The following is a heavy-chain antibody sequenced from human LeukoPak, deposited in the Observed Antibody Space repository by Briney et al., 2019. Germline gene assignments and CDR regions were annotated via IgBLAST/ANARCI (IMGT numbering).Heavy chain of an antibody. J-gene: IGHJ4*02. Sequence: GGSLRLSSAASGFTFSSYAMSWVRQAPGKGLEWVSAISGSGGSTYYADSVKGRFTISRDNSKNTLYLQMNSLRAEDTAVYYCAKEEGRCGGDYDSSGYPANYWGQGTLVTVSS. CDR1: GFTFSSYA. CDR3: AKEEGRCGGDYDSSGYPANY. D-gene: IGHD3-22*01. CDR2: ISGSGGST. V-gene: IGHV3-23*01.